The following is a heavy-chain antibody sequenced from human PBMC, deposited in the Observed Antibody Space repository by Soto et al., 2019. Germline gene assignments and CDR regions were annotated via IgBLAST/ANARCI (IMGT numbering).Heavy chain of an antibody. V-gene: IGHV1-2*02. D-gene: IGHD2-15*01. J-gene: IGHJ4*02. CDR1: GYTFTGYY. Sequence: GASVKVSCKASGYTFTGYYMHCVRQAPGQGLGWMGWINPNSGGTNYAQKFQGRVTMTRDTSVSTAYMELSRLRSDDTAVYYCARARDRYCSGGSCYAARYWGQGTLVTVSS. CDR3: ARARDRYCSGGSCYAARY. CDR2: INPNSGGT.